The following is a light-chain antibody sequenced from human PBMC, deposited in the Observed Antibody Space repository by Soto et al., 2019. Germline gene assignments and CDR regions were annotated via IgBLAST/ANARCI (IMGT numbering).Light chain of an antibody. Sequence: EIVLTQSPGTLSLSPGERATLSCRASQSVSSSYLAWYQQKPGQAPRLLIYGASSRATGIPDRFSGSGSGTDFTLTISRLEPEDFAVYYGHLRTFGQGTKVEIK. CDR2: GAS. CDR3: HLRT. CDR1: QSVSSSY. J-gene: IGKJ1*01. V-gene: IGKV3-20*01.